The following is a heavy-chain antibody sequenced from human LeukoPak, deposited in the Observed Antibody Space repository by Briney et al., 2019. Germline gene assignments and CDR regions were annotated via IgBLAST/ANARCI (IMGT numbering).Heavy chain of an antibody. CDR2: ISAYNGNT. CDR3: ARDLAAAAMPVYYYYYYMDV. D-gene: IGHD2-2*01. CDR1: GYTFTSYG. J-gene: IGHJ6*03. Sequence: ASVKVSCKASGYTFTSYGISWVRQAPGQGLEWMGWISAYNGNTNYAQKLPGRVTMTTDTSTSTAYMELRSLRSDDTAVYYCARDLAAAAMPVYYYYYYMDVWGKGTTVTVSS. V-gene: IGHV1-18*01.